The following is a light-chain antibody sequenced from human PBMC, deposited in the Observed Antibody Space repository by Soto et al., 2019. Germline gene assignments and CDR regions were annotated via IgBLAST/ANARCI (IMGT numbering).Light chain of an antibody. CDR2: RAS. V-gene: IGKV1-5*01. J-gene: IGKJ4*01. Sequence: DIQMTQSPSTLSASVGDRVTITCRASQSISSWLAWYQQKPGKAPKFLIYRASILQSGAPSRFSGSGSGTEFTLTISGLQPDDFATDYCQQYDSYPVTFGGGTKLEIK. CDR1: QSISSW. CDR3: QQYDSYPVT.